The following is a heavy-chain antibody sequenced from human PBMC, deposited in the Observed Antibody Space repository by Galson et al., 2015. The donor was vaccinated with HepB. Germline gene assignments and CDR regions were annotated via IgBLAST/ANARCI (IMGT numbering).Heavy chain of an antibody. Sequence: SVKVSCKASGYTFTGYYMHWVRQAPGQGLEWMGWINPNSGGTNYAQKFQGWVTMTRDTSISTAYMELSRLRSDDTAVYYCASSMDYYYYGMDVWGQGTTVTVSS. CDR2: INPNSGGT. CDR1: GYTFTGYY. J-gene: IGHJ6*02. V-gene: IGHV1-2*04. CDR3: ASSMDYYYYGMDV. D-gene: IGHD3-3*02.